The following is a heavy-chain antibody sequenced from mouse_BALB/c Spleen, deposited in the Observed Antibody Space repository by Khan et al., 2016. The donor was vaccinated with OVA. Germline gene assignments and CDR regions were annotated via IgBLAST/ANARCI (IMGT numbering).Heavy chain of an antibody. CDR2: IYTDTGEP. D-gene: IGHD1-1*01. J-gene: IGHJ4*01. Sequence: QIQLVQSGPELKKPGETIKISCKASGYFFTNYGINWVKQSPGKALKWMGWIYTDTGEPTYADEFKGRFAFSLETSANTAYLQINILKYEDTAYFFGTRPHYFSFTLDYWGQGTSVTVSS. CDR1: GYFFTNYG. V-gene: IGHV9-3*02. CDR3: TRPHYFSFTLDY.